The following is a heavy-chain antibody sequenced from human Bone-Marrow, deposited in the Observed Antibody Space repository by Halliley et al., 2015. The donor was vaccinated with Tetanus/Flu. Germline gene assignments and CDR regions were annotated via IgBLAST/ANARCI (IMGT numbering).Heavy chain of an antibody. CDR3: ARAVTGMWQDFNWFDP. Sequence: TLSLTCIVSGGSISSAGYYWTWIRQHPGKGLEWIGNIDYSGDTYYNPSLRSRLSISVDTSKNQFSLRLTSVTAADTAIYYCARAVTGMWQDFNWFDPWGQGMQVTVSS. J-gene: IGHJ5*02. V-gene: IGHV4-31*03. CDR1: GGSISSAGYY. D-gene: IGHD2-21*02. CDR2: IDYSGDT.